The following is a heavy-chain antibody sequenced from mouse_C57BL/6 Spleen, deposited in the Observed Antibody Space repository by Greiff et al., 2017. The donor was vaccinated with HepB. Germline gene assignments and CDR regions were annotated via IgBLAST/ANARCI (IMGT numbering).Heavy chain of an antibody. V-gene: IGHV3-6*01. J-gene: IGHJ2*01. CDR2: ISYDGSN. CDR3: AVAYGYFDY. CDR1: GYSITSGYY. D-gene: IGHD6-5*01. Sequence: EVKLVESGPGLVKPSQSLSLTCSVTGYSITSGYYWNWIRQFPGNKLEWMGYISYDGSNNYNPSLKNRISITRDTSKNQFFLKLNSVTTEDTATYYCAVAYGYFDYWGQGTTLTVSS.